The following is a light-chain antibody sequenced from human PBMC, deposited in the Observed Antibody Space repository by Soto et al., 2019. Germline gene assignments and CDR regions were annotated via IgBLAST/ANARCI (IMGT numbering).Light chain of an antibody. J-gene: IGLJ1*01. V-gene: IGLV1-40*01. Sequence: QSVLTQPPSVSGSPGQRVTISCTGGSSNIGAPFPVHWYQQLPGAAPKLLIYYNNNRPSGVGDRFSASKSAPSASLAITGLQPEDDADSYCHSYDTSYSRYVFGTGTKVTVL. CDR3: HSYDTSYSRYV. CDR2: YNN. CDR1: SSNIGAPFP.